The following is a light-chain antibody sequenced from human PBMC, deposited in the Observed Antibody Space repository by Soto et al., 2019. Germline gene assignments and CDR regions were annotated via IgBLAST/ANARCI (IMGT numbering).Light chain of an antibody. Sequence: VLTQPPSVSAAPGQMVTISCPATGSNIGNNYVSWYLHLPGTAPKLLIYDNNMRPSGIPDRFSGSTSGTSATLGITGLQTGDEADYYCGAWDTSLSVYVFGTGTKV. J-gene: IGLJ1*01. CDR2: DNN. CDR1: GSNIGNNY. CDR3: GAWDTSLSVYV. V-gene: IGLV1-51*01.